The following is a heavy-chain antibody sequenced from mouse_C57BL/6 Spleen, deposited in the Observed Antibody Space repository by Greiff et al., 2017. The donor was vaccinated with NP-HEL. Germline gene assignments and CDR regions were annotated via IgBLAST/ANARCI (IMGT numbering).Heavy chain of an antibody. D-gene: IGHD2-3*01. V-gene: IGHV5-9-1*02. CDR1: GFTFSSYA. CDR2: ISSGGDYI. CDR3: TRIDGYYWFAY. J-gene: IGHJ3*01. Sequence: EVKLVESGEGLVKPGGSLKLSCAASGFTFSSYAMSWVRQTPEKRLEWVAYISSGGDYIYYADTVKGRFTISRDNARNTLYLQMSSLKSEDTAMYYCTRIDGYYWFAYWGQGTLVTVSA.